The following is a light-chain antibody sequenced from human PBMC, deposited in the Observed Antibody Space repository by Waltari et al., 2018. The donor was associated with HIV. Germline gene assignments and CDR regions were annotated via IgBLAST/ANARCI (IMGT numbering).Light chain of an antibody. Sequence: QSVLTQPASVSGSPGQSLTLSCTGTSNSLGSSHYLSCYQQSPDKAPKLLIYEVSYRPSGVSSRFSGSKSGNTASLTISGLQTEDEAYYHCSSYSRGALLFGGGTKVTVL. V-gene: IGLV2-14*01. CDR3: SSYSRGALL. J-gene: IGLJ2*01. CDR1: SNSLGSSHY. CDR2: EVS.